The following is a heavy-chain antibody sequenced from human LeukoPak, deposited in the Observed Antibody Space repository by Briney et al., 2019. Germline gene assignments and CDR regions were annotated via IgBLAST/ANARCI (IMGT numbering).Heavy chain of an antibody. CDR3: ARDGGPFGY. Sequence: QPSETLSLTCTVSGGSISSGSYYWGWIRQPPGKGLEWIGSIYYSGSTYYNPSLKSRVTISVDTSKNQFSLKLSSVTAADTAVYYCARDGGPFGYWGQGTLVTVSS. V-gene: IGHV4-39*07. CDR1: GGSISSGSYY. CDR2: IYYSGST. D-gene: IGHD6-25*01. J-gene: IGHJ4*02.